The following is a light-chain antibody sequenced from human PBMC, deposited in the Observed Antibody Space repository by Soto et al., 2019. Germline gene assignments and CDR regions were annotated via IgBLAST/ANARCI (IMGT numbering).Light chain of an antibody. CDR3: QVCDSSSDSYV. CDR2: DDS. Sequence: SSELTQPPSVSVAPGQTARITCGGNNIGSKSVHWYQQKPGQAPVLVVYDDSDRPSGIPDRFSGSNSGNTATLTISRVEAWDEADYYCQVCDSSSDSYVFGTGTKV. V-gene: IGLV3-21*02. CDR1: NIGSKS. J-gene: IGLJ1*01.